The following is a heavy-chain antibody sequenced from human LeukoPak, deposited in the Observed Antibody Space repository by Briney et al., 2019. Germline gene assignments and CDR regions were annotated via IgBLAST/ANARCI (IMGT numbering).Heavy chain of an antibody. CDR1: GFTFSNAL. Sequence: GGSLRLSCAASGFTFSNALMTWVRQAPGKGLEWVGRIKSKTDGGTIDYAAPVKGRFTISRDDLENTLYLQMNSLKTEDTAVYYCTTPAWYYDNSGHYAYWGQGTLVTVSS. J-gene: IGHJ4*02. CDR3: TTPAWYYDNSGHYAY. CDR2: IKSKTDGGTI. D-gene: IGHD3-22*01. V-gene: IGHV3-15*01.